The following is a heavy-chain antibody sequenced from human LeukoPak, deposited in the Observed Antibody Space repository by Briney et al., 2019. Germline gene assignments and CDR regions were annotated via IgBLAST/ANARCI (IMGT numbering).Heavy chain of an antibody. CDR3: ARRGVFGYSHDL. Sequence: ASVKVSCKASGYSFTNYAMNWVRQAPGQGLVWMGWINTNTGNATYAQGFTGRFVLSLDTPVSTAYLQISSLKAEDTAVYYCARRGVFGYSHDLWGRGTLITVSS. V-gene: IGHV7-4-1*02. D-gene: IGHD5-18*01. J-gene: IGHJ2*01. CDR1: GYSFTNYA. CDR2: INTNTGNA.